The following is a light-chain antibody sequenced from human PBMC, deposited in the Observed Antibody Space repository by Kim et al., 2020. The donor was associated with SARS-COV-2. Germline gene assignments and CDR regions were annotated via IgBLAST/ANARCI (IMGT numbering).Light chain of an antibody. CDR2: GAS. J-gene: IGKJ2*01. V-gene: IGKV3-15*01. CDR1: QIISPN. CDR3: QQYNSWPPFT. Sequence: PAESATPSCRASQIISPNLAWSQQHPGQAPRLLIYGASTRATGIPARFSGSGSGTEFTLTINSLQSEDFAVYYCQQYNSWPPFTFGQGTKLEIK.